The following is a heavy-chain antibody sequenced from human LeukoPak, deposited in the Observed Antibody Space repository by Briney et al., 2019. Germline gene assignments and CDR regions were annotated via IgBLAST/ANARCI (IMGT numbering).Heavy chain of an antibody. CDR3: ARGGYYDSRGLDY. CDR2: INHSGST. V-gene: IGHV4-34*01. Sequence: SETLSLTCAVYGGSFSGYYWSWIRQPPGKGLEWIGEINHSGSTNYNPSLKSRVTISVDTSKNQFSLKLSSVTAADTAVYYCARGGYYDSRGLDYWGQGTLVTVSS. CDR1: GGSFSGYY. D-gene: IGHD3-22*01. J-gene: IGHJ4*02.